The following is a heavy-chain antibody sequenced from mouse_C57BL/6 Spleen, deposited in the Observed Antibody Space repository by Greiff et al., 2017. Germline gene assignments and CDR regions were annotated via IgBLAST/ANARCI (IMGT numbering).Heavy chain of an antibody. CDR1: GYAFTNYL. Sequence: VQLQQSGAELVRPGTSVKVPCKASGYAFTNYLIEWVKQRPGQGLEWIGVINPGSGGTNYNEKFKGKATLTADKSSSTAYMQLSSLTSEYSAVYFCARRGNYYGSSPLDYWGQGTTLTVSS. CDR3: ARRGNYYGSSPLDY. CDR2: INPGSGGT. V-gene: IGHV1-54*01. D-gene: IGHD1-1*01. J-gene: IGHJ2*01.